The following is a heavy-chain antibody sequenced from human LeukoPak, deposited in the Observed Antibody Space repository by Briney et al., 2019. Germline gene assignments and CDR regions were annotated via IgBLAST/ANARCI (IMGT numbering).Heavy chain of an antibody. CDR2: TYYGSKWYN. D-gene: IGHD6-13*01. CDR1: GDSVSSNSAA. V-gene: IGHV6-1*01. Sequence: SQTLSLTCAISGDSVSSNSAAWNWIRQSPSRGLEWLGRTYYGSKWYNDYAVSVKSRITINPDTSKNQFSLQLNSVTAADTAVYYCARSVPFMAAAVLYWGQGTLVTVSS. CDR3: ARSVPFMAAAVLY. J-gene: IGHJ4*02.